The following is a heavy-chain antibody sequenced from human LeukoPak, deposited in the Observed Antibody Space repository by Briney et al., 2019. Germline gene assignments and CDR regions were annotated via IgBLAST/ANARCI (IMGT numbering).Heavy chain of an antibody. CDR2: INHSGST. CDR3: ARGLRYYYGSGSRSNWFDP. D-gene: IGHD3-10*01. J-gene: IGHJ5*02. V-gene: IGHV4-34*01. Sequence: PSETLSLTCAVYGGFFSGYYWSWIRQPPGKGLEWIGEINHSGSTNYNPSLKSRVTISVDTSKNQFSLKLSSVTAADTAVYYCARGLRYYYGSGSRSNWFDPWGQGTLVTVSS. CDR1: GGFFSGYY.